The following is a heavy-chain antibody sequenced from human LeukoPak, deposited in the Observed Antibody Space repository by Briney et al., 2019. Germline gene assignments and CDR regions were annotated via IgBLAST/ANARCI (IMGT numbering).Heavy chain of an antibody. Sequence: GGSLRLSCAASGFTFSGNGMNWVRQAPGKGLEWVAFIRYDGENKYYPDSVKGRFTISRDNSKNTLYLQMNSLRAEDTAVYYCAKGNSGWFKGAFDIWGQGTMVTVSS. D-gene: IGHD6-19*01. CDR3: AKGNSGWFKGAFDI. V-gene: IGHV3-30*02. CDR1: GFTFSGNG. CDR2: IRYDGENK. J-gene: IGHJ3*02.